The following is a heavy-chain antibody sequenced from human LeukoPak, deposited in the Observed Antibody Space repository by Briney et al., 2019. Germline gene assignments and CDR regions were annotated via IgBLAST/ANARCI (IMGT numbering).Heavy chain of an antibody. Sequence: GGSLRLSCAASGFTFSSFAMTWVRQAPGKGLEWVSTIGGSGGATYYADSVKGRFTISRDGSMNTVYLQMNSLRAEDTAVYYCAKGIYSSGWSYFDYWGHGTLVTVSS. V-gene: IGHV3-23*01. CDR2: IGGSGGAT. CDR3: AKGIYSSGWSYFDY. D-gene: IGHD6-19*01. J-gene: IGHJ4*01. CDR1: GFTFSSFA.